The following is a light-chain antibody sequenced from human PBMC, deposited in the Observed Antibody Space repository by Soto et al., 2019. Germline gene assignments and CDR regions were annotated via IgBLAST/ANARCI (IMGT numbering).Light chain of an antibody. Sequence: DIQMTQSPSSLSASVGDRVTITCRASQSISSYLNWYQQKPGKAPYLLISDVSSLERGVPSRFSGSGSGTEFTLTISSMQPDDFATFYCQQYNGYSRTFGQGTKVEI. CDR2: DVS. J-gene: IGKJ1*01. CDR1: QSISSY. V-gene: IGKV1-5*01. CDR3: QQYNGYSRT.